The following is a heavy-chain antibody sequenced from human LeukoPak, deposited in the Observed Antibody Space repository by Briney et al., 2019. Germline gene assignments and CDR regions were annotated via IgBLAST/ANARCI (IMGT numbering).Heavy chain of an antibody. CDR1: GFTFSSYE. Sequence: GGSLRLSCAASGFTFSSYEMNWVRQAPGKGLEWVSYISSSGSTVYYADSVKGRFTISRDNSKNTLYLQMNSLRAEDTAVYYCAKDLEEWLRLYTFDYWGQGTLVTVSS. J-gene: IGHJ4*02. D-gene: IGHD5-12*01. CDR3: AKDLEEWLRLYTFDY. V-gene: IGHV3-48*03. CDR2: ISSSGSTV.